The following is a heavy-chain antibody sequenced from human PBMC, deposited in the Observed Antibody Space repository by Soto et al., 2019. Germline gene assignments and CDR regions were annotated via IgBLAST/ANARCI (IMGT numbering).Heavy chain of an antibody. CDR2: FYYSGST. V-gene: IGHV4-39*01. CDR1: GGSISSATYS. Sequence: SETLSLTCTVSGGSISSATYSWGWIRQPPGKGLEWIGTFYYSGSTYYNPSLESRVTISVDTSKNQFSLKVSSLTAADTAVYYCARLGGYCSTSCYGYYGMDVWGLGTTVTVSS. CDR3: ARLGGYCSTSCYGYYGMDV. D-gene: IGHD2-2*01. J-gene: IGHJ6*02.